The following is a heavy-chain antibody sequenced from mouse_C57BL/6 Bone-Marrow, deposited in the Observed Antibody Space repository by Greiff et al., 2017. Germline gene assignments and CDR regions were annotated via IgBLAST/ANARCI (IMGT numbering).Heavy chain of an antibody. Sequence: EVKVVESGGGLVKPGGSLKLSCAASGFTFSSYTMSWVRQTPEKRLEWVATISGGGGNTYYPDSVKGRFTISRDNAKNTLYLQMSSLRSEDTALYYCARHGRPWFAYWGQGTLVTVSA. CDR3: ARHGRPWFAY. V-gene: IGHV5-9*01. CDR2: ISGGGGNT. J-gene: IGHJ3*01. CDR1: GFTFSSYT. D-gene: IGHD4-1*01.